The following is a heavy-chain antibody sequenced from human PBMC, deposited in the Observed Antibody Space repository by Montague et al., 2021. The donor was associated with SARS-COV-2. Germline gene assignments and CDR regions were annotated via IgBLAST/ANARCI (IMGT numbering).Heavy chain of an antibody. CDR2: ISYDGSNR. Sequence: SLRLSCAASGFTFSSYGMHWVRQAPGKGLEWVTVISYDGSNRYYADSVKGRFTISRDNSKNTLSLQMNTLRTDDTAVYYCAKDHGSGYYRTGLDYWGQGTLVTVSS. V-gene: IGHV3-30*18. J-gene: IGHJ4*02. CDR3: AKDHGSGYYRTGLDY. CDR1: GFTFSSYG. D-gene: IGHD3-22*01.